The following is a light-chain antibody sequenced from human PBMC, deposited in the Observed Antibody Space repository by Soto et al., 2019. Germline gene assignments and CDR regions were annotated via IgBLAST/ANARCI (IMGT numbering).Light chain of an antibody. CDR1: SRDIGNYNY. Sequence: VLNPRASVSASPGQSITFSCTGTSRDIGNYNYVSWYQHPPGEAPHLMIDEVTRRPSGVSDRFAGYKSGMTASMTIAGPQPEDEADYFCASYRSANTLFVFGTGPKVTVL. CDR2: EVT. V-gene: IGLV2-14*01. J-gene: IGLJ1*01. CDR3: ASYRSANTLFV.